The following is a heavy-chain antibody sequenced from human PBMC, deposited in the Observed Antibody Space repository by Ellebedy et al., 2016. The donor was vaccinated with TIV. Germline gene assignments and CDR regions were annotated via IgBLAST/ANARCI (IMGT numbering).Heavy chain of an antibody. CDR2: MNPNSGNT. CDR1: GYTFTSYD. Sequence: ASVKVSCKASGYTFTSYDINWVRQATGQGLEWMGWMNPNSGNTGYAQKFQGRVTMTRNTSISTAYMELSSLGSEDTAVYYCATGVVDTAMANDYWGQGTLVTVSS. D-gene: IGHD5-18*01. CDR3: ATGVVDTAMANDY. J-gene: IGHJ4*02. V-gene: IGHV1-8*01.